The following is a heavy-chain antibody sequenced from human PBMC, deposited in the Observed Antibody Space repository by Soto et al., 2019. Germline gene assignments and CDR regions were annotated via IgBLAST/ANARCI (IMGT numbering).Heavy chain of an antibody. CDR1: GYSISSGYY. CDR2: INHRGNS. J-gene: IGHJ4*02. V-gene: IGHV4-38-2*01. D-gene: IGHD4-17*01. CDR3: VRSGDDYGSYIDY. Sequence: LTCDVSGYSISSGYYWAWVRQPPGEGMEWIGSINHRGNSFYNPSLKSRVTISVDTSKNQGSLKVSSVTAADTAVYYCVRSGDDYGSYIDYWGQGTLVTVSS.